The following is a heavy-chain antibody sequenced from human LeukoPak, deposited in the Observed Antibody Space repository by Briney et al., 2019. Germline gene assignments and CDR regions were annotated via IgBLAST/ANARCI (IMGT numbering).Heavy chain of an antibody. D-gene: IGHD6-13*01. CDR1: GGSISSYY. CDR3: AREYSSSHSTYNWFDP. CDR2: IYYSGSN. Sequence: PSETLSLTCTVSGGSISSYYWSWIRQPPGKGLEWIGYIYYSGSNNYNPSLKSRVTISVDTSKNQFSLKLSSVTAADTAVYYCAREYSSSHSTYNWFDPWGQGTLVTVSS. J-gene: IGHJ5*02. V-gene: IGHV4-59*01.